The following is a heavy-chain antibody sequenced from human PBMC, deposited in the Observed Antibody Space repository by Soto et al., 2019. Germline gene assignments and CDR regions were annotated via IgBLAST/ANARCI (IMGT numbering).Heavy chain of an antibody. CDR3: TRDASRDSSARGWFDP. CDR1: GFTFRSFT. V-gene: IGHV3-21*01. CDR2: ISSNSAYI. D-gene: IGHD6-13*01. J-gene: IGHJ5*02. Sequence: GGSLRLSCAASGFTFRSFTMNWVRQAPGKGLEWVSTISSNSAYIYYTDALRGRFTISRDNAKNSLHLQMNSLRAEDTAVYYCTRDASRDSSARGWFDPWGPGTLVSVSS.